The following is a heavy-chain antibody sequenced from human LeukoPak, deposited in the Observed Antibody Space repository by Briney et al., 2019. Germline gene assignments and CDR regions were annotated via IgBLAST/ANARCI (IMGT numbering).Heavy chain of an antibody. D-gene: IGHD4-11*01. V-gene: IGHV4-39*01. J-gene: IGHJ5*02. CDR3: ARNISTVANGARYNWFDP. CDR1: GGSISSTSSY. Sequence: SEILSLTCIVSGGSISSTSSYWDWIRQSPGTGLEWIGTIYYSGSTDYNPSLKSRVTMSVETSKNQFSLKLSSVTAADTAVYYCARNISTVANGARYNWFDPWGQGTLVTVSS. CDR2: IYYSGST.